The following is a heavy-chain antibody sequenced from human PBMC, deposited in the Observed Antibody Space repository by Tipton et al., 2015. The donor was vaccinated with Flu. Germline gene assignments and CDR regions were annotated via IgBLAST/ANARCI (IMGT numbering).Heavy chain of an antibody. V-gene: IGHV1-18*04. CDR2: ISGYSGDT. Sequence: QLVQSGAELKKPGASVKVSCKASGYSLTSYPIGWVRQAPGQGLEWMGWISGYSGDTKYAQNLQGRVTLTTDTSTGTAYMELRSLRSDDTAVYYCARPGGPAAINPFSYFDFWGQGTLVTVSS. CDR1: GYSLTSYP. J-gene: IGHJ4*02. D-gene: IGHD2-2*01. CDR3: ARPGGPAAINPFSYFDF.